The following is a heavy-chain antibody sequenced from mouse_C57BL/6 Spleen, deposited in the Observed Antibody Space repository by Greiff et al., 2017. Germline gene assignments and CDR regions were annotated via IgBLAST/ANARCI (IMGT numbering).Heavy chain of an antibody. Sequence: QVQLKQSGAELVKPGASVKISCKASGYAFSSYWMNWVKQRPGKGLEWIGQIYPGDGDTNYNGKFKGKATLTADKSSSTAYMQLSSLTSEDSAVYFCARSVDYDYDDGGFDYWGQGTTLTVSS. CDR3: ARSVDYDYDDGGFDY. J-gene: IGHJ2*01. D-gene: IGHD2-4*01. CDR1: GYAFSSYW. V-gene: IGHV1-80*01. CDR2: IYPGDGDT.